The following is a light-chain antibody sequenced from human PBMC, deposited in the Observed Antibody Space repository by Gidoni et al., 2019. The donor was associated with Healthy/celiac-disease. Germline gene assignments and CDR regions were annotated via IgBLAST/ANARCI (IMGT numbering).Light chain of an antibody. CDR2: AAL. V-gene: IGKV1-39*01. Sequence: DIQMTQSPYSLSASVVDRVTITCRASQSISSYLNWYQQKPGKAPKLLIYAALSLQSGVPARFSGSGSGTDFTLSISSLQTEDFATYYCQQSYSTLVFTFGPGTKVDIK. CDR1: QSISSY. J-gene: IGKJ3*01. CDR3: QQSYSTLVFT.